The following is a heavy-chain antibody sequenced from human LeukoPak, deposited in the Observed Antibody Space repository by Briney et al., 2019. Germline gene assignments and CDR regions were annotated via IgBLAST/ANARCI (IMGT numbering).Heavy chain of an antibody. D-gene: IGHD2-21*02. CDR1: GYTFTTYY. CDR2: INPSTGGT. V-gene: IGHV1-2*02. J-gene: IGHJ5*02. CDR3: ARQYCGGDCYNP. Sequence: ASVKVSCKASGYTFTTYYMHWVRQAPGQGLQWMGWINPSTGGTKYAENFQGRVTMTRDTSITTDYMELSRLTSDDTGVYYCARQYCGGDCYNPWGQGTLVIVAS.